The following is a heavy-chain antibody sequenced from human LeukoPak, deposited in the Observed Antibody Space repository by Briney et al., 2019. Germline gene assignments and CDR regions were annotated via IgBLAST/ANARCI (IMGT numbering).Heavy chain of an antibody. D-gene: IGHD2-2*01. CDR3: ARGGYCNSTSCDDNWFDP. CDR2: IYHSGST. Sequence: PSETLSLTCAVSGGSISSNNWWSWVRQPPGKGLEWIGEIYHSGSTNYNPSLKSRVTISVDKSKNQFSLKLNSVTAADTAVYYCARGGYCNSTSCDDNWFDPWGQGTLVTVSS. CDR1: GGSISSNNW. J-gene: IGHJ5*02. V-gene: IGHV4-4*02.